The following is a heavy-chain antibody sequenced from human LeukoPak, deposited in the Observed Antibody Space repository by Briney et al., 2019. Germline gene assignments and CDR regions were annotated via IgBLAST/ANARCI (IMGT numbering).Heavy chain of an antibody. CDR3: AKDFRGYCTNGVCYTLIN. CDR1: GGSISSYY. D-gene: IGHD2-8*01. CDR2: IYTSGST. Sequence: SETLSLTCTVSGGSISSYYWSWIRQPAGKGLEWIGRIYTSGSTNYNPSLKSRVTMSVDTSKNQFSLKLSSVTAADTAVYYCAKDFRGYCTNGVCYTLINWGQGTLVTVSS. J-gene: IGHJ4*02. V-gene: IGHV4-4*07.